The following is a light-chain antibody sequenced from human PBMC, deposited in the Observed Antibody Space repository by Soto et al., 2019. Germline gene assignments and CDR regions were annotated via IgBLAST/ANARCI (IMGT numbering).Light chain of an antibody. V-gene: IGKV1-39*01. J-gene: IGKJ4*01. CDR3: QQSYSTPLT. CDR1: QSISSY. Sequence: DIQMTQSPSSLSASLGDRVTITCRASQSISSYLNWYQQKPGKATKLLIYAASSLQSVVPSRFSGSGSGTDFTLTISSLQPEDFATYYCQQSYSTPLTFGGGTKVDIK. CDR2: AAS.